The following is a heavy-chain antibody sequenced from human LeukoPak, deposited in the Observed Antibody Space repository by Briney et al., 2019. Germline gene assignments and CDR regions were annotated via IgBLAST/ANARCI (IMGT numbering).Heavy chain of an antibody. J-gene: IGHJ4*02. D-gene: IGHD6-19*01. CDR2: TYYRSKWYS. CDR1: GDSVSSNSAA. V-gene: IGHV6-1*01. Sequence: SQTLSLTCVISGDSVSSNSAAWNWIRQSPSRGLEWLGRTYYRSKWYSEYAISVKSRITITPDTSERQVSLQLNSLTPEDTAVYYCARQPEGYSSGWYGGNFDYWGQGTLVTVSS. CDR3: ARQPEGYSSGWYGGNFDY.